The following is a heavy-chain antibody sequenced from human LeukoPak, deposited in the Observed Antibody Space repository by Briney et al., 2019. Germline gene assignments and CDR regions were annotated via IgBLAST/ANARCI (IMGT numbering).Heavy chain of an antibody. D-gene: IGHD1-26*01. Sequence: ASVKVSCKASGYTFTSYYMHWVRQAPGQGLEWMGIINPSGGSTSYAQKFQGRVTMTRNTSISTAYMELSSLRSEDTAVYYCARGKRSGRVFDYWGQGTLVTVSS. CDR1: GYTFTSYY. CDR2: INPSGGST. J-gene: IGHJ4*02. CDR3: ARGKRSGRVFDY. V-gene: IGHV1-46*01.